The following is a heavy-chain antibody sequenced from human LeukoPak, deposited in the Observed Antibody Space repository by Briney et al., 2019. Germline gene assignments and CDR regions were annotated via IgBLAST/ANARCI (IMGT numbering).Heavy chain of an antibody. CDR1: GFTFSTYS. CDR3: ARTQRILAAAATGPLP. D-gene: IGHD6-13*01. CDR2: ISSSSGTI. J-gene: IGHJ5*02. V-gene: IGHV3-48*01. Sequence: GGSLRLSCAASGFTFSTYSMNWVRQAPGKGLEWVSYISSSSGTIYYADSVKGRFTISRDNAKNSLYLQMNSLRAEDTAVYYCARTQRILAAAATGPLPWGQGTLVTVSS.